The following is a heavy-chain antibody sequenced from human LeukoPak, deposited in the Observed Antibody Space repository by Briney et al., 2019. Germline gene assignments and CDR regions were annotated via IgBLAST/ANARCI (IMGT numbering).Heavy chain of an antibody. CDR1: GFALSPYW. CDR2: INQDGSQK. CDR3: ARGDGYSGYGY. V-gene: IGHV3-7*01. D-gene: IGHD5-12*01. Sequence: GGSLRLSCAASGFALSPYWMSWVRQAPGKGLEWVANINQDGSQKYYVDSLRGRFTISRDNAKNSLYLQMNSLRAEDTAVYYCARGDGYSGYGYWGRGTQVTVSP. J-gene: IGHJ4*02.